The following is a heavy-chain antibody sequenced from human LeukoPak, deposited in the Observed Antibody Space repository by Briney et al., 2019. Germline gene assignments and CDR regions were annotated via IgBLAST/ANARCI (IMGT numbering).Heavy chain of an antibody. CDR1: GFTFSSYV. V-gene: IGHV3-23*01. D-gene: IGHD5-12*01. CDR3: AKDRTAGYDGLVDY. Sequence: GGSLRLSCAASGFTFSSYVMNWVRQAPGKGLEWVSVISGGGGSTYYADSVKGRFTISRDNSKNTLYLQMNSLRAEDTAVYYCAKDRTAGYDGLVDYWGQGTLVTVSS. CDR2: ISGGGGST. J-gene: IGHJ4*02.